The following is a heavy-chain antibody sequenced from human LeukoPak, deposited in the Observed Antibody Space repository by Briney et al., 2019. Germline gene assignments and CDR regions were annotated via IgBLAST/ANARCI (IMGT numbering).Heavy chain of an antibody. D-gene: IGHD3-9*01. CDR1: GYMFAVFG. J-gene: IGHJ3*01. V-gene: IGHV1-18*01. CDR2: IRVHNGDT. CDR3: ARDRYDVGVAFDF. Sequence: GASVKVSCKASGYMFAVFGITWVRQAPGQGLEWMGSIRVHNGDTNYAQKFQGRLTMTTDTSATTAYMELRRLKSDDTAVYYCARDRYDVGVAFDFWGQGTMVTVSS.